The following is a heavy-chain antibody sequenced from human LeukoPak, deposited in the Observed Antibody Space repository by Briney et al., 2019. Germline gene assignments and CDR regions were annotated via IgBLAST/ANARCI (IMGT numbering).Heavy chain of an antibody. D-gene: IGHD5-24*01. CDR2: TYYRSKRYN. V-gene: IGHV6-1*01. Sequence: QTLSLTCAISGDSVSSNSAAWNWNRQSPSRGLEWLGRTYYRSKRYNDYAVSVKTRITINPDTSKYQFSLQLNSVTPEDTAVYYCARDSGNQRDGYAFDYWGQGTLVTVSS. J-gene: IGHJ4*02. CDR1: GDSVSSNSAA. CDR3: ARDSGNQRDGYAFDY.